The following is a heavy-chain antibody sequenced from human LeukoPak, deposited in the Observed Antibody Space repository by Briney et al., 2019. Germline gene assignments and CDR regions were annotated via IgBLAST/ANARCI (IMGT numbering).Heavy chain of an antibody. V-gene: IGHV3-7*01. CDR1: GFTFSSSW. CDR2: MKQDGSEK. J-gene: IGHJ4*02. D-gene: IGHD2-2*01. Sequence: PGGSLRLSCAASGFTFSSSWMTWVRQAPGKGLEWVANMKQDGSEKYYVDSVKGRFTISRDNAKNPLYLQMDSLRAEDTAVYYCARPGSTWRFDYWGQGTLVTVSS. CDR3: ARPGSTWRFDY.